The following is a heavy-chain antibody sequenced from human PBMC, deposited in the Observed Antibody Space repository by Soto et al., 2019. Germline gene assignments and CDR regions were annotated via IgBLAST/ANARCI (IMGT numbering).Heavy chain of an antibody. Sequence: QLQLQESGPGLVKPSETLSLTCTVSGGSISSSSYYWGWIRQPPGKGLEWIGSIYYSGSTYYNPSLKSRVPISVDTSKNQFSLKLSSVTAADTAVYYCARTVYDYIWGSYRLDAFDIWGQGTMVTVSS. V-gene: IGHV4-39*01. CDR1: GGSISSSSYY. J-gene: IGHJ3*02. D-gene: IGHD3-16*02. CDR2: IYYSGST. CDR3: ARTVYDYIWGSYRLDAFDI.